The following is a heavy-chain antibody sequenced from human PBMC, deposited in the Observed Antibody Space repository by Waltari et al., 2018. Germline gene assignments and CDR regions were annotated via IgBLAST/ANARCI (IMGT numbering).Heavy chain of an antibody. CDR1: GFTFSSYW. V-gene: IGHV3-7*01. J-gene: IGHJ6*02. D-gene: IGHD3-3*01. CDR3: ARDAGGYDFWSGYLVSDYYYGMDV. CDR2: IKQDGSEK. Sequence: EVQLVASGGGLVQPGGSLRLSCAASGFTFSSYWMSCVRQAPGKGLDWMPNIKQDGSEKYYVDSVKGRFTISRDNAKNSLYLQMNSLRAEDTAVYYCARDAGGYDFWSGYLVSDYYYGMDVWGQGTTVTVSS.